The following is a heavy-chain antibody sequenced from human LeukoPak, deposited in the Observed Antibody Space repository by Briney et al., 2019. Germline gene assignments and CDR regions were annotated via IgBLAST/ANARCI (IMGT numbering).Heavy chain of an antibody. V-gene: IGHV3-11*06. CDR2: ISSSSYT. J-gene: IGHJ4*02. D-gene: IGHD3-10*01. CDR1: GFTFSDHY. CDR3: ARDFGMVRGVIITNHFAY. Sequence: GGSLRLSCAASGFTFSDHYMSWIRQAPGKGLEWVSYISSSSYTVYADSVKGRFTISRDNAKSSLYLQMNSLRAEDTAVYYCARDFGMVRGVIITNHFAYWGQGPPVTVSS.